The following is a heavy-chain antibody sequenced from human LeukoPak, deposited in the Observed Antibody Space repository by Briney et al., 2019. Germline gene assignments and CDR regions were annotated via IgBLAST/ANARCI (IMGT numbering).Heavy chain of an antibody. CDR1: GFTFSSYS. J-gene: IGHJ4*02. CDR2: ISMDSSPI. CDR3: AKHWRGYRNGADD. D-gene: IGHD5-18*01. V-gene: IGHV3-48*02. Sequence: PGGSLRLSCAASGFTFSSYSMNWVRQAPGKGLEWVSYISMDSSPIYYADSVKGRFTVSRDNAKNSLYLQMHSLIDVQTAVYYCAKHWRGYRNGADDWGQGTLVTVSS.